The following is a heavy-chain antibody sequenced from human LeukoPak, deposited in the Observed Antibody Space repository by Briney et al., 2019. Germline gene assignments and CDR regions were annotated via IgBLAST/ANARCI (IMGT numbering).Heavy chain of an antibody. CDR3: ARAVAEWFDP. D-gene: IGHD6-19*01. Sequence: GGSLRLSCAASGFTFSSYEMNWVRQAPGKGLEWVSYISSSGSTIYYADSVKGRFTISRDNAKNSLYLQMNSLRAEDTAVYYCARAVAEWFDPWGRGTLVTVSS. J-gene: IGHJ5*02. CDR2: ISSSGSTI. CDR1: GFTFSSYE. V-gene: IGHV3-48*03.